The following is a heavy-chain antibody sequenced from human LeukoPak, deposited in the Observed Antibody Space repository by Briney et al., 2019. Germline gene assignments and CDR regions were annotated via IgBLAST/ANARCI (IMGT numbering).Heavy chain of an antibody. Sequence: GGSLRLSCEASGFTLSSYAMSWVRQAPGKGLEWVSGISGSGGSTYYADSVKGRFTTSRDNSKNTLYLQMNSLRAEDTAVHYCAKGIAGSRPPFDYWGQGTLVTVSS. CDR3: AKGIAGSRPPFDY. J-gene: IGHJ4*02. V-gene: IGHV3-23*01. CDR2: ISGSGGST. CDR1: GFTLSSYA.